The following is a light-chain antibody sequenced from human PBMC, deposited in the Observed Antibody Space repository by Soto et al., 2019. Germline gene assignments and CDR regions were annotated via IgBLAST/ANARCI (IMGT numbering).Light chain of an antibody. CDR3: CSSVGSPNWV. J-gene: IGLJ3*02. Sequence: QSALTQPASVSGSPGQSITISCTGTSSDVGGYNYVSWYQQHPGKAPKLMIYDVSNRPSGVSNRFSGSKSGNTASLTISGLQAEDEADYYCCSSVGSPNWVFGGGTKLTVL. CDR2: DVS. V-gene: IGLV2-14*01. CDR1: SSDVGGYNY.